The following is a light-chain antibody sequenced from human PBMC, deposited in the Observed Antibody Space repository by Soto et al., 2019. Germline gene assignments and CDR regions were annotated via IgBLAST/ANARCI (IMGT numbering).Light chain of an antibody. CDR2: WAS. CDR3: QQYYTSWWS. V-gene: IGKV4-1*01. Sequence: DIVMTQSPDSLALSLGERATINCKSSQSVLYNSNNKNYVAWYQQKPGQPPKLLINWASTRESGVPDRFSGSGSGTDFTLTISSLQAEDVAVYYCQQYYTSWWSFGQGTKVDIK. J-gene: IGKJ1*01. CDR1: QSVLYNSNNKNY.